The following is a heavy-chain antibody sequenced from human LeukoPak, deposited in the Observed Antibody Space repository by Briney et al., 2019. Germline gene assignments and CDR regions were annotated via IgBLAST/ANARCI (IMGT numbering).Heavy chain of an antibody. CDR1: GFTFSTYG. CDR2: IQYDGIIK. J-gene: IGHJ4*02. D-gene: IGHD6-6*01. Sequence: GGSLRLSCAAPGFTFSTYGMHRVRQAPGKGLEWVAFIQYDGIIKFYADSVKGRFTISRDNSKNTVYLQMNSLRPEDTAVYYCAKEVQLLPFDYWGQGSLVTVSS. V-gene: IGHV3-30*02. CDR3: AKEVQLLPFDY.